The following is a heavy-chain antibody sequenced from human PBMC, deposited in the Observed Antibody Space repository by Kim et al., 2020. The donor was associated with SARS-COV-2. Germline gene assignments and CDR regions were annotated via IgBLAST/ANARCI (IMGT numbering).Heavy chain of an antibody. CDR1: GYTFTSYA. J-gene: IGHJ3*02. D-gene: IGHD3-3*01. CDR2: INAGNGNT. Sequence: ASVKVSCKASGYTFTSYAMHWVRQAPGQRLEWMGWINAGNGNTKYSQKFQGRVTITRDTSASTAYMELSSLRSEDTAVYYCARGALLRLKIFDIWGQGTMVTVSS. CDR3: ARGALLRLKIFDI. V-gene: IGHV1-3*01.